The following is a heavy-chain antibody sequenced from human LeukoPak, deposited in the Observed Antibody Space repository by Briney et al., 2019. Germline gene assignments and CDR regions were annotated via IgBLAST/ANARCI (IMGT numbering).Heavy chain of an antibody. CDR1: GFTFGSFG. CDR2: ISTRSSYI. V-gene: IGHV3-21*01. D-gene: IGHD4-17*01. Sequence: GGSLRLSCAASGFTFGSFGMNWVRQAPGKGLEWVPPISTRSSYIYYADSVKGRFTVSRDNAKSSLYLQMNSLRAEDTAVYYCARLFSYGDYGGGGDYWGQGTLVTVSS. CDR3: ARLFSYGDYGGGGDY. J-gene: IGHJ4*02.